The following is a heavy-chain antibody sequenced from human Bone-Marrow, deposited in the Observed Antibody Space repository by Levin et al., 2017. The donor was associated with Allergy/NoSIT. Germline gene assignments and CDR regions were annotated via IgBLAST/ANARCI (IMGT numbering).Heavy chain of an antibody. J-gene: IGHJ3*01. Sequence: HPGGSLRLSCVASGFTFSTNAMNWVRQAPGKGLEWVSVINAGGDITYYIDSVKGRFTISRDNSKNTLYLQMNSLSAEDTAIYYCAKDAMVWTLRGAFDVWGQGTTVAVSS. D-gene: IGHD2-8*01. CDR1: GFTFSTNA. CDR3: AKDAMVWTLRGAFDV. V-gene: IGHV3-23*01. CDR2: INAGGDIT.